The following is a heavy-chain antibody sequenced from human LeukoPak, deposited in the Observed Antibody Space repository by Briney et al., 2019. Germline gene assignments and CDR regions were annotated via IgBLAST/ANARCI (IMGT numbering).Heavy chain of an antibody. V-gene: IGHV4-4*02. CDR3: ARDGSSSWLVYYYGMDV. CDR1: GGSISSSNW. Sequence: SETLSLTCAVSGGSISSSNWWSWVRQPPGKGLEWIGEIYHSGSTNYNPPLKSRVTISVDKSKNQFSLKLSSVTAADTAVYYCARDGSSSWLVYYYGMDVWGQGTTVTVSS. J-gene: IGHJ6*02. D-gene: IGHD6-13*01. CDR2: IYHSGST.